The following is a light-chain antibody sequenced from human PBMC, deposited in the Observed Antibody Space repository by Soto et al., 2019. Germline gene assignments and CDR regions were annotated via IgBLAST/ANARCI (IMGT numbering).Light chain of an antibody. CDR2: RAS. CDR1: HYVYSN. J-gene: IGKJ1*01. CDR3: QQYHNLWT. Sequence: MTQSHTTLSVSPGERATLSCTASHYVYSNVAWFQQRPGQAPRLLIYRASTRATGTPARFSGSGSGTEFTLTITSLQSEDFALYYCQQYHNLWTFGERSKVDIK. V-gene: IGKV3-15*01.